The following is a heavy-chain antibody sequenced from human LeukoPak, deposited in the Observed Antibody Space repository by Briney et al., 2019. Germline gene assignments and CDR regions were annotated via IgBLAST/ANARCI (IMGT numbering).Heavy chain of an antibody. CDR2: IYHSGST. CDR3: ARAPDSYGSGSFDAFDI. CDR1: GGSINSGGYS. J-gene: IGHJ3*02. V-gene: IGHV4-30-2*01. D-gene: IGHD3-10*01. Sequence: KTSETLSLTCAVSGGSINSGGYSWSWIRQPPGRGLEWIGYIYHSGSTYYNPSLKSRVTISVDRSKNQFSLKLSSVTAADTAVYYCARAPDSYGSGSFDAFDIWGQGTMVTVSS.